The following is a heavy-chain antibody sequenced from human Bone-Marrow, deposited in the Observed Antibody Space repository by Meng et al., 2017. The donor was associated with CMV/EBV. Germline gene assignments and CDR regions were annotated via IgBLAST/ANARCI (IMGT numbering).Heavy chain of an antibody. V-gene: IGHV1-2*02. Sequence: YDYTGYYIHWVKQTHRQGLEWMEWINPNSSDTNNEQKFQGRFTVTRDTSISTAYIELSRLRSDDTAVYYCARYNIVGATTRYYFDCGGQRSLVTVSS. CDR2: INPNSSDT. CDR3: ARYNIVGATTRYYFDC. CDR1: YDYTGYY. J-gene: IGHJ4*02. D-gene: IGHD1-26*01.